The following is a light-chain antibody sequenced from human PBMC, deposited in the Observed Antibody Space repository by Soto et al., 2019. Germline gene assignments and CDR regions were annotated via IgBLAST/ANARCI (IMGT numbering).Light chain of an antibody. V-gene: IGKV3-20*01. CDR1: QTVRGNY. Sequence: FVLTQSPGTLSLSPGERATLSSRASQTVRGNYIAWYQQKPGQAPRALIFEACRRATGSPDRFIGSGSWTDVILIISRLEPEDFALYYCQEYVNSPCTFGQGT. CDR3: QEYVNSPCT. J-gene: IGKJ2*02. CDR2: EAC.